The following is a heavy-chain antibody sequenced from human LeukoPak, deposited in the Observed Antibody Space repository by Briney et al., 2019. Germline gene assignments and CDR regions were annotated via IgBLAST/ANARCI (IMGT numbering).Heavy chain of an antibody. D-gene: IGHD4-17*01. J-gene: IGHJ6*02. CDR3: ARDPRTTGKSNYGMDV. Sequence: LSLTCTVSGGSISSGDYYWSWVRQPPGKGLEWVSIIYSGGTTYYADSVQGRFTISRDNSKNTVYLQMNSLRVEDTAVCYCARDPRTTGKSNYGMDVWGQGTTVTVSS. CDR2: IYSGGTT. V-gene: IGHV3-53*01. CDR1: GGSISSGDYY.